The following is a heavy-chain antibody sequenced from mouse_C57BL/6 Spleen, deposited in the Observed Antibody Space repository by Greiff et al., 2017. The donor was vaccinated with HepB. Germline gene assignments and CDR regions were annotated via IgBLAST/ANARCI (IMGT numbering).Heavy chain of an antibody. CDR2: IYPGDGDT. J-gene: IGHJ2*01. CDR3: ASAWETFFDY. Sequence: QVQLKQSGPELVKPGASVKISCKASGYAFSSSWMNWVKQRPGKGLEWIGRIYPGDGDTNYNGKFKGKATLTADKSSSTAYMQLSSLTSEDAAVYFYASAWETFFDYWGQGTTLTVSS. D-gene: IGHD4-1*01. CDR1: GYAFSSSW. V-gene: IGHV1-82*01.